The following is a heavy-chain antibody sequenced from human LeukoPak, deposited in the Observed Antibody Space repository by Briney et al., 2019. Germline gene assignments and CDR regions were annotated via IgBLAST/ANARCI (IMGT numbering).Heavy chain of an antibody. CDR3: ARFNEHYTTGYNWFDP. CDR2: INHSGST. CDR1: GGSFSGYY. Sequence: SETLSLTCAVYGGSFSGYYWSWIRQPPGKGLEWIGEINHSGSTNYNPSLKSRVTISVDTSKNTFSLKLSSVTAADTAGYYCARFNEHYTTGYNWFDPWGQGTLVTVSS. V-gene: IGHV4-34*01. D-gene: IGHD4-11*01. J-gene: IGHJ5*02.